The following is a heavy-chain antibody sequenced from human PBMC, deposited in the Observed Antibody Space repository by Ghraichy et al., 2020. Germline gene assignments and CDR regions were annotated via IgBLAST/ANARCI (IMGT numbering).Heavy chain of an antibody. CDR1: GYTFTSYD. V-gene: IGHV1-8*01. Sequence: ASVKVSCKASGYTFTSYDINWVRQATGQGLEWMGWMNPNSGNTGYAQKFQGRVTMTRNTSISTAYMELSSRRSEDTAVYYCARGPDYYDSSGYYYLHYWGQGTLVTVSS. J-gene: IGHJ4*02. CDR2: MNPNSGNT. D-gene: IGHD3-22*01. CDR3: ARGPDYYDSSGYYYLHY.